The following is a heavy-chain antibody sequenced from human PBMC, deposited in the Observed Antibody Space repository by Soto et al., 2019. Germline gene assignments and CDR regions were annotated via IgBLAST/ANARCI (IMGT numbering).Heavy chain of an antibody. V-gene: IGHV3-30*18. Sequence: QVQLVESGGGVVQPGRSLRLSCAASGFTFSSYGMHWVRQAPGKGLEWVAVISYDGSNKYYADSVKGRFTISRDNSKNTLYLQMNSLRAEDTAVYYCANNYYDSSGYYPDYWGQGTLVTVSS. CDR1: GFTFSSYG. CDR2: ISYDGSNK. D-gene: IGHD3-22*01. J-gene: IGHJ4*02. CDR3: ANNYYDSSGYYPDY.